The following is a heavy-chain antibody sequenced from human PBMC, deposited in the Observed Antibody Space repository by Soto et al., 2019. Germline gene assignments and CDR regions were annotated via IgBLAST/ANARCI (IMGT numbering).Heavy chain of an antibody. CDR1: GGSISSYY. V-gene: IGHV4-59*08. Sequence: SETLSLTCTVSGGSISSYYWSWIRQPPGKGLEWIGYIYYSGSTNYNPSLKSRVTISVDTSKNQFSLKLSPVTAADTAVYYCARGKKTTDTGYSSGGYDSWGQETLVTVSS. D-gene: IGHD6-19*01. J-gene: IGHJ5*01. CDR2: IYYSGST. CDR3: ARGKKTTDTGYSSGGYDS.